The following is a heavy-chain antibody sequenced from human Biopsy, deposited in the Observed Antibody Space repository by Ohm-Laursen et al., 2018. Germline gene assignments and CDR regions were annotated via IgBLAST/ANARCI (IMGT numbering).Heavy chain of an antibody. Sequence: GTLSLTCAVYSGSFSSNYWTWIRQPPGKGLEWIGEITHSGYTNCNPSLKSRVTVSVDTSKNQFSLKLSSVTAADTAVYYCASRLYGPNPIDYWGQGTLVTVSS. D-gene: IGHD2-8*01. CDR2: ITHSGYT. CDR3: ASRLYGPNPIDY. V-gene: IGHV4-34*01. J-gene: IGHJ4*02. CDR1: SGSFSSNY.